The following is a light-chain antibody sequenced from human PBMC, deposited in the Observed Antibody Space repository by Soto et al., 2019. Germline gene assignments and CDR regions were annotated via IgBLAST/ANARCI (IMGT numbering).Light chain of an antibody. CDR3: GTLDSSLTTFV. CDR2: END. J-gene: IGLJ1*01. Sequence: QSVLTQPPSVSAAPGQKVTMSCSGSSSNIGKDYVSWHQQLPGTAPKLLIYENDKRPSGIPDRFSVSKSSTSATLGITGVQTGDEADYYYGTLDSSLTTFVFGTGTKLTVL. V-gene: IGLV1-51*02. CDR1: SSNIGKDY.